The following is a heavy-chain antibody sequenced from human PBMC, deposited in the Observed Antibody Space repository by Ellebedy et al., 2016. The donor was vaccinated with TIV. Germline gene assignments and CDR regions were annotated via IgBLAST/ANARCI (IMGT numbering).Heavy chain of an antibody. D-gene: IGHD2-21*01. Sequence: GESLKISCAASECTFSNYGMAWVRQAPGKGLEWVSGITVRGDSTSYSDFVRGRFTIYRDNSKNMLFLQLNSLVPEDTAVYYCAAICGPTHPWPGCWGHGTLVTVSS. J-gene: IGHJ4*01. V-gene: IGHV3-23*01. CDR3: AAICGPTHPWPGC. CDR1: ECTFSNYG. CDR2: ITVRGDST.